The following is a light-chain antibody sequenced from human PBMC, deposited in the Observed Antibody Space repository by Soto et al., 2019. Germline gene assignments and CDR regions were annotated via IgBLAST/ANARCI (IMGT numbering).Light chain of an antibody. Sequence: QSALTQPPSASATPGQTVTISCSGSSSNIGSDFVFWYQQLPGTAPKLLIYRNNQRPSGVPDRFSGSKSGTSASLAISGLRSEDEADYYCAAWDHSLSGWMIGGGTKLTVL. CDR1: SSNIGSDF. V-gene: IGLV1-47*01. CDR2: RNN. CDR3: AAWDHSLSGWM. J-gene: IGLJ3*02.